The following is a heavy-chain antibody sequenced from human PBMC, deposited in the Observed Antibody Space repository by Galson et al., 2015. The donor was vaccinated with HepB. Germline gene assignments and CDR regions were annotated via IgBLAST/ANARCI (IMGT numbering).Heavy chain of an antibody. J-gene: IGHJ4*02. CDR3: ARVSKWGSGMALDY. Sequence: SLRLSCAASGFTFSSYSMNWVRQAPGKGLEWVSYISSSSSTIYYADSVKGRFTISRDNAKNSLYLQMNSLRAEDTAVYYCARVSKWGSGMALDYWGQGTLVTVSS. V-gene: IGHV3-48*04. CDR2: ISSSSSTI. D-gene: IGHD2-15*01. CDR1: GFTFSSYS.